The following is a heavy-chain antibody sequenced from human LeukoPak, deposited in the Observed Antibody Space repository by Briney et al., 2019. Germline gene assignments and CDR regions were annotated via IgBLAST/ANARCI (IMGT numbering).Heavy chain of an antibody. CDR2: IKQDGNEK. Sequence: ETLSLTCTVSGGSISSSSYYWGWIRQAPGEGLEWVANIKQDGNEKYYVDSVKGRFTISRDNAKNSLYLQMNSLRAEDTAVYYCARDLGSKGMGCFDYWGQGTLVTVSS. CDR1: GGSISSSSYY. CDR3: ARDLGSKGMGCFDY. D-gene: IGHD1-26*01. J-gene: IGHJ4*02. V-gene: IGHV3-7*01.